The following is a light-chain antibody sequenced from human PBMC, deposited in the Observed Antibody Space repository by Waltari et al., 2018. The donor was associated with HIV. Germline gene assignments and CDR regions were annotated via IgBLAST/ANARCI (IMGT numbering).Light chain of an antibody. V-gene: IGKV3-15*01. Sequence: EILMTQSPATLSVSPGEEVTLSCRASQSISSNLAWYQQKPGQAPRLLIYGASTRAAGFPARCTGSGAGTEFTLTISNLQSEDFAIYYCQQFHNWPRTFGQGTKVEIK. CDR1: QSISSN. CDR3: QQFHNWPRT. J-gene: IGKJ1*01. CDR2: GAS.